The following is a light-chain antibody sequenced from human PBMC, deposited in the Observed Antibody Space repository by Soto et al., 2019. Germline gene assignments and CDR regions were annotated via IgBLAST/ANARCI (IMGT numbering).Light chain of an antibody. CDR2: GAS. CDR1: QSVSIN. J-gene: IGKJ1*01. CDR3: QQYGKSPTWT. Sequence: EIVMTQSPATLSVSPGERATLSCRASQSVSINLAWYQQKPGQAPRLLIYGASSRATGIPDRFSGSGSGTDFTLTISGLEPEDFAVYYCQQYGKSPTWTFGQGTKVDIK. V-gene: IGKV3-20*01.